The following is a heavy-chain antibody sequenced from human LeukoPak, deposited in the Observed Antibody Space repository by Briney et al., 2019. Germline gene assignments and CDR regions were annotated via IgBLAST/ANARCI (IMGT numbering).Heavy chain of an antibody. D-gene: IGHD4-11*01. CDR3: AKDLTTVTSLWYYYYYMDV. Sequence: PGGSLRLSCAASGFTFSSYAMSWVRQAPGKGLEWVSAISGSGGSTYYADSVKGRFTISRDNSKNTLYLQMNSLRAEDTAVYYCAKDLTTVTSLWYYYYYMDVWGKGTTVTVSS. CDR2: ISGSGGST. V-gene: IGHV3-23*01. J-gene: IGHJ6*03. CDR1: GFTFSSYA.